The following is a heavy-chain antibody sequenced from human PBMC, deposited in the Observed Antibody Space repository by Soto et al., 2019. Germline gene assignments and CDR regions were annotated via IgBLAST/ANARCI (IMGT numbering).Heavy chain of an antibody. D-gene: IGHD4-4*01. Sequence: EAQLLESGGGLVQPGESLRLSCATSGFTFASYAMTWVRQAPGKGLEWVSSITTGGINTHYADFVRGRFTISRDNSKNTVYLEMKTLSAEDKAVYYCGKVMTDYSKAVGDDWGQVTLVAVSS. CDR2: ITTGGINT. J-gene: IGHJ4*02. CDR1: GFTFASYA. V-gene: IGHV3-23*01. CDR3: GKVMTDYSKAVGDD.